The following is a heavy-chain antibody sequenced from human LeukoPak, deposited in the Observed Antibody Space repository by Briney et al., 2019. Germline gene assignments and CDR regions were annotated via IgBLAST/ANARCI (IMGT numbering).Heavy chain of an antibody. Sequence: GGSLRLSCAASGFTFSSYEMNWVRQAPGKGLEWVSYISSSGSTIYYADSVKGRFTISRDNAKNSLYPQMNSLRAEDTAVYFCARESNYGGGIFDYWGQGTLVTVSS. J-gene: IGHJ4*02. CDR2: ISSSGSTI. D-gene: IGHD4-11*01. V-gene: IGHV3-48*03. CDR1: GFTFSSYE. CDR3: ARESNYGGGIFDY.